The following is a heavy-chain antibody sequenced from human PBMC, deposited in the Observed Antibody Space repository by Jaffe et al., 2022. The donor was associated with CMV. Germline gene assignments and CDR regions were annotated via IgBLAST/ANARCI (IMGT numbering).Heavy chain of an antibody. Sequence: QVQLVESGGGVVQPGRSLRLSCAASGFTFSSYGMHWVRQAPGKGLEWVAVIWYDGSNKYYADSVKGRFTISRDNSKNTLYLQMNSLRAEDTAVYYCARGYYGSGSYPDPQSYYYYYYMDVWGKGTTVTVSS. CDR2: IWYDGSNK. V-gene: IGHV3-33*08. D-gene: IGHD3-10*01. CDR3: ARGYYGSGSYPDPQSYYYYYYMDV. CDR1: GFTFSSYG. J-gene: IGHJ6*03.